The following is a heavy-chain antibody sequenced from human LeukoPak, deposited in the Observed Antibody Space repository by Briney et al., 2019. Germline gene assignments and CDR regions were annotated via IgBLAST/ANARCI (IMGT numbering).Heavy chain of an antibody. V-gene: IGHV1-24*01. CDR3: ATPGPDWGDAFDI. J-gene: IGHJ3*02. CDR2: FDPEDGEA. D-gene: IGHD3/OR15-3a*01. Sequence: ASVKVSCKVSGYSVMELSMHWVRQAPGKGLEWMGGFDPEDGEAIYAQKFQGRVTMTEVTSTDTAYMELSSLRSEDTAVYYCATPGPDWGDAFDIWGQGTMVTVSS. CDR1: GYSVMELS.